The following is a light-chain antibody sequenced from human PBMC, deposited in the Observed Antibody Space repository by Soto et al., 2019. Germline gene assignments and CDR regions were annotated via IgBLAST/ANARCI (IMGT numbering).Light chain of an antibody. V-gene: IGLV1-44*01. CDR1: SSNIGSNT. CDR3: AAWDDSLNGNVV. Sequence: QAVVTQPPSASGTPAQRVTISCSGSSSNIGSNTVNWYQQLPGTAPKLLIYSNNQRPSGVPDRFSGSKSGTSASLAISGLQSEDEADYYCAAWDDSLNGNVVFGGGTKLTVL. CDR2: SNN. J-gene: IGLJ2*01.